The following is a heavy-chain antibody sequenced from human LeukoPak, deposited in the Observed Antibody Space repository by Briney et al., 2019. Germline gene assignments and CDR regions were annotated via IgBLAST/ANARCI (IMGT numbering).Heavy chain of an antibody. V-gene: IGHV4-30-2*01. D-gene: IGHD6-13*01. J-gene: IGHJ4*02. CDR1: GGSISSGGYY. Sequence: SQTLSLTCTVSGGSISSGGYYWRWIRQPPGKGLEWIGYIYHSGSTYYNPSLKSRVTISVDRSKNQFSLKLSSVTAADTAVYYCARRVGSSSWYPPNYFDYWGQGTLVTVSS. CDR2: IYHSGST. CDR3: ARRVGSSSWYPPNYFDY.